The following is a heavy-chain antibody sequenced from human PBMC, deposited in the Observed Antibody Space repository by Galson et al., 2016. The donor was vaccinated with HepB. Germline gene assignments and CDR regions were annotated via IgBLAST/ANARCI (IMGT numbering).Heavy chain of an antibody. Sequence: CAISGDSVSSNSAGWNWIRQSPSRGLEWLGRTYYRSQWSHDYAPSVRGRLFLYADTSKNQFSMQLNSVTLEDTAVYYCTRVDYYNYGLDVWGQGTTVTVSS. CDR2: TYYRSQWSH. CDR3: TRVDYYNYGLDV. CDR1: GDSVSSNSAG. V-gene: IGHV6-1*01. J-gene: IGHJ6*02.